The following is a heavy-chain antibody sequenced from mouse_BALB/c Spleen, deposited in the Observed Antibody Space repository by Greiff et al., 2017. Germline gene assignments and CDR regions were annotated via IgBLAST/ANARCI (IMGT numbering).Heavy chain of an antibody. CDR3: ARGNYVLDY. D-gene: IGHD2-1*01. V-gene: IGHV5-17*02. J-gene: IGHJ2*01. Sequence: DVMLVESGGGLVQPGGSRKLSCAASGFTFSSFGMHWVRQAPEKGLEWVAYISSGSSTIYYADTVKGRFTISRDNPKNTLFLQMTSLRSEDTAMYYCARGNYVLDYWGQGTTLTVSS. CDR2: ISSGSSTI. CDR1: GFTFSSFG.